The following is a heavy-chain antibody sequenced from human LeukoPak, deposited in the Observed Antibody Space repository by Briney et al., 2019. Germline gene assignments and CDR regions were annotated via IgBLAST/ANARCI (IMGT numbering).Heavy chain of an antibody. V-gene: IGHV4-59*08. J-gene: IGHJ4*02. Sequence: SETLSLTCTVSGGSISSYYWSWIRQPPGKGLEWIGYIYYSGSTNYNPSLKSRVTISVDTSKNQLSLKLSSVTAADTAVYYCASSSGYHRVYHYWGQGTLVTVSS. CDR1: GGSISSYY. CDR3: ASSSGYHRVYHY. D-gene: IGHD3-22*01. CDR2: IYYSGST.